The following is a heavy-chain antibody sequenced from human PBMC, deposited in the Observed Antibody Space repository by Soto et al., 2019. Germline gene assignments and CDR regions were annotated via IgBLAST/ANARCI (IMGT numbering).Heavy chain of an antibody. D-gene: IGHD6-19*01. Sequence: PSETLSLTYAVSGGSISSGGYSWSWIRQPPGKGLEWIGYIYHSGSTYYNPSLKSRVTISVDRSKNQFSLKLSSVTAADTAVYYCAKSPPAVAGYFDYWGQGTLVTVSS. CDR3: AKSPPAVAGYFDY. J-gene: IGHJ4*02. CDR2: IYHSGST. V-gene: IGHV4-30-2*01. CDR1: GGSISSGGYS.